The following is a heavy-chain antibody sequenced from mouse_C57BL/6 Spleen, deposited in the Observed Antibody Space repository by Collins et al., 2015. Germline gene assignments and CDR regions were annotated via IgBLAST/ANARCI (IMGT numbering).Heavy chain of an antibody. D-gene: IGHD1-1*01. V-gene: IGHV3-2*02. Sequence: DVQLQESGPGLVKPSQSLSLTCTVTGYSITSDYAWNWIRQFPGNKLEWMGYISYSGSTSYNPSLKSRISITRDTSKNQFFLQLNSVTTEDTATYYCARSALSYYGSSYCAMDYWGQGTSVTVSS. CDR2: ISYSGST. CDR3: ARSALSYYGSSYCAMDY. CDR1: GYSITSDYA. J-gene: IGHJ4*01.